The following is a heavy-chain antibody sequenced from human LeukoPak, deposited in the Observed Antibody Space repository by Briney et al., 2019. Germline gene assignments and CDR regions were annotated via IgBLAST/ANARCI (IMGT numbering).Heavy chain of an antibody. D-gene: IGHD2-2*01. J-gene: IGHJ6*04. V-gene: IGHV4-38-2*01. CDR3: ARHNYVPAAMVDG. Sequence: PSETLSLTCAVSGYSISSGYYWGWIRQPPGKGLEWIGSIYHSGSTYYNPSLKSRVTISVDTSKNQFSLKLSSVTAADTAVYYCARHNYVPAAMVDGWGKGTTVTVSS. CDR2: IYHSGST. CDR1: GYSISSGYY.